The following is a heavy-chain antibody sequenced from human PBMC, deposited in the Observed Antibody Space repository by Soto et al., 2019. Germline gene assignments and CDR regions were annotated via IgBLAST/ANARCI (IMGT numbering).Heavy chain of an antibody. V-gene: IGHV3-53*01. J-gene: IGHJ6*02. CDR3: VRPRPSGENYGMDV. D-gene: IGHD3-16*01. Sequence: GGSLRLSCVSSGLTVSHNYMAWVRQAPEMGLEWVSILYTEGTTYYADSVKGRFTISRDSSKNTLFLQMDSLRAEDTAVYYCVRPRPSGENYGMDVWGQGTTVTVSS. CDR1: GLTVSHNY. CDR2: LYTEGTT.